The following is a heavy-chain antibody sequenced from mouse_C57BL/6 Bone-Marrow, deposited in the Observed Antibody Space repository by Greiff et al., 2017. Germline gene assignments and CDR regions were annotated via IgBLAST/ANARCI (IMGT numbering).Heavy chain of an antibody. Sequence: EVQVVESGGGLVQSGRSLRLSCATSGFTFSDFYMEWVRQAPGKGLEWIAASRNKANDYTTEYSASVKGRFIVSRDTSQSILYLQMNALRAEDTAIYYCARGYRAMDYWGQGTSVTVSS. CDR3: ARGYRAMDY. CDR2: SRNKANDYTT. J-gene: IGHJ4*01. V-gene: IGHV7-1*01. CDR1: GFTFSDFY. D-gene: IGHD2-14*01.